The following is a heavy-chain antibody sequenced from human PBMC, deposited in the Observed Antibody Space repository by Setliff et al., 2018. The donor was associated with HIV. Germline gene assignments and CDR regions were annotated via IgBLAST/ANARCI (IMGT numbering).Heavy chain of an antibody. V-gene: IGHV4-59*10. Sequence: PSETLSLTCAVSGDSVSGYYWSWIRQPAGRGLEWIGRVHNSAGSNYNPSLKSRVTISLDTSKNRFSLQLTSVTAADTAVYYCARHRDGGTYPLDYWGQGTLVTVSS. J-gene: IGHJ4*02. D-gene: IGHD1-26*01. CDR2: VHNSAGS. CDR1: GDSVSGYY. CDR3: ARHRDGGTYPLDY.